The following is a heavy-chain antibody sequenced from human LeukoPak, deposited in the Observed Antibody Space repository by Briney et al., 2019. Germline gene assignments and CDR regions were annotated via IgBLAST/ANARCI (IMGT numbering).Heavy chain of an antibody. CDR3: ASDILTGDDAFDI. V-gene: IGHV3-11*01. Sequence: GGSLRLSCAASGFTFRDYYMSWIRHAPGKGLEWVSYISSSGSTIYYADSVKGRFTISRDNAKNSLYLQMNSLRAEDTAVYYCASDILTGDDAFDIWGQGTMVTVSS. CDR2: ISSSGSTI. J-gene: IGHJ3*02. CDR1: GFTFRDYY. D-gene: IGHD3-9*01.